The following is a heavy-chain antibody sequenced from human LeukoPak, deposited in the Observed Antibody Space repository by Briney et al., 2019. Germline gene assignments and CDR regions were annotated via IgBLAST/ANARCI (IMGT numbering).Heavy chain of an antibody. Sequence: PAETLSLTCTVSGGSIRGSSFYWGWIRQPPGGGLEFIVSIFYRGNTYYNPSLKSRVTISVDTSRSQFSLKLTSMTAADTAIYYCAREGGYGDYIHASDVWGQGTMVTVSS. V-gene: IGHV4-39*07. CDR3: AREGGYGDYIHASDV. CDR1: GGSIRGSSFY. CDR2: IFYRGNT. J-gene: IGHJ3*01. D-gene: IGHD4-17*01.